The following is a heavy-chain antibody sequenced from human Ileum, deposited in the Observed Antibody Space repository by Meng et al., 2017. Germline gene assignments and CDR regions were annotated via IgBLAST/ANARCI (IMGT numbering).Heavy chain of an antibody. D-gene: IGHD4-11*01. CDR2: ISSTGGAT. Sequence: EVGLLESGGGLVQLGGSLRLSCAASGIPFSSFGMNWVRQAPGKGLEWVSTISSTGGATYYADSVKGRLTISRDNSKNTLYLQMNSLRAEDTAVYYCVPRTTYFDSWGLGTLVTVSS. V-gene: IGHV3-23*01. J-gene: IGHJ4*02. CDR3: VPRTTYFDS. CDR1: GIPFSSFG.